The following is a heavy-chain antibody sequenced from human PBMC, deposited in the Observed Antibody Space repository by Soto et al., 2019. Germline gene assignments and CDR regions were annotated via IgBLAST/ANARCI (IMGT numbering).Heavy chain of an antibody. V-gene: IGHV3-33*01. Sequence: LRLSCAASGFTFSSYGMHWVRQAPGKGLEWVAVIWYDGSNKYYADSVKGRFTISRDNSKNTLYLQMSSLRAEDTAVYYCARDGRLGYCSGGSCSDWFDPWGQGTLVTVSS. CDR3: ARDGRLGYCSGGSCSDWFDP. CDR1: GFTFSSYG. D-gene: IGHD2-15*01. J-gene: IGHJ5*02. CDR2: IWYDGSNK.